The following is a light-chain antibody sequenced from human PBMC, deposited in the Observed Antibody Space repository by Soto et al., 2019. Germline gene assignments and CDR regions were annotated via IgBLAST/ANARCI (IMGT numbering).Light chain of an antibody. V-gene: IGKV3-15*01. Sequence: EIVMTQFPATLSKSPGESATFSCRASQSIGTKLAWYQQRPGQAPRLLMYGACTGATGIPARFSGSGSGTEFTLTIGSLQSDDFAVYYCQQYSSWVWTFGQGTKVEIK. CDR1: QSIGTK. J-gene: IGKJ1*01. CDR3: QQYSSWVWT. CDR2: GAC.